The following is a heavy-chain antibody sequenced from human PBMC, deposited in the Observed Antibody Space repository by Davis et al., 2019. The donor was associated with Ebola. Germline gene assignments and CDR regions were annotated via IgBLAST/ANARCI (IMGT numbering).Heavy chain of an antibody. J-gene: IGHJ4*02. D-gene: IGHD2-8*01. CDR3: ARAYAILGLYYLDH. V-gene: IGHV4-34*01. CDR1: GGSFSGYD. CDR2: INHSGST. Sequence: MPSETLSLTCVVYGGSFSGYDWNWIRQSPGKGLEWMGEINHSGSTNYNRSLKSRVTVSIDPSKNHFSLKLTSVTAADAAIYYCARAYAILGLYYLDHWGQGTLVTVSS.